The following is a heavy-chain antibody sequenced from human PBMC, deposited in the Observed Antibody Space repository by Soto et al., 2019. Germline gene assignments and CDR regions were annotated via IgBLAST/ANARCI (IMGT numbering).Heavy chain of an antibody. CDR1: GFIFSSHW. V-gene: IGHV3-74*01. CDR2: IKNDGSST. CDR3: AVAAPAGDYYYYYMDV. D-gene: IGHD6-6*01. J-gene: IGHJ6*03. Sequence: GGSLRLSCEASGFIFSSHWMHWVRQSAEKGLVWVAGIKNDGSSTAYADSVKGRFTISRDNSKNTLYLQMNSLRAEDTAVYYCAVAAPAGDYYYYYMDVWGKGTTVTVSS.